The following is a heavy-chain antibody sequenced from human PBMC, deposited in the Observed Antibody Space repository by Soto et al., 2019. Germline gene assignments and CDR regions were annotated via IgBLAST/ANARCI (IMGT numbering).Heavy chain of an antibody. CDR2: INPNSGAA. CDR3: AREADGLDV. Sequence: ASVKVSCKAFGYTFVGYSMHWVRQAPGQGLEWMGWINPNSGAAYYAQKFQGWVTLTRDTSVSTVYMEVNRLRPNDTAVFYCAREADGLDVWG. CDR1: GYTFVGYS. J-gene: IGHJ6*02. D-gene: IGHD6-19*01. V-gene: IGHV1-2*04.